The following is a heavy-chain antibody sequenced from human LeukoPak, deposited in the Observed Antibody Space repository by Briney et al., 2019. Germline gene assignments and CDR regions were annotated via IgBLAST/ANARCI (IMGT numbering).Heavy chain of an antibody. CDR2: IYYSGST. CDR1: GGSISSSSYY. D-gene: IGHD5-18*01. Sequence: KSSETLSLTCTVSGGSISSSSYYWGWIRQPPGKGLEWIGSIYYSGSTYYNPSLQSRVTISVDTSKNQFSLKLSSVTAADTAVYYCARIRIQLWLREPVGADYWGQGTLVTVSS. V-gene: IGHV4-39*01. J-gene: IGHJ4*02. CDR3: ARIRIQLWLREPVGADY.